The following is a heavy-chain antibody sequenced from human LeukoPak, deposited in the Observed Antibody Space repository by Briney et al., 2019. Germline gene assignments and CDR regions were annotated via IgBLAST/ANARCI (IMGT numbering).Heavy chain of an antibody. Sequence: SETLSLTCTVSGGSISSYYWSWIRQPPGKGLEWIGEMNHSGSTNYNPSLKSRVTISVDTSKNQFSLRLSSVTAADTAVYYCARLTKNDSGTYRFGKKKRGYMDVWGKGTTVTISS. CDR2: MNHSGST. CDR1: GGSISSYY. V-gene: IGHV4-34*01. CDR3: ARLTKNDSGTYRFGKKKRGYMDV. J-gene: IGHJ6*03. D-gene: IGHD3-10*01.